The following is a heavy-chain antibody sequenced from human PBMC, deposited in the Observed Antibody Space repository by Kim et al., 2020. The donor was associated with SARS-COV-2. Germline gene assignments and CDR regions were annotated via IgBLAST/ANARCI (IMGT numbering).Heavy chain of an antibody. CDR3: AKTGGAFGGVIVKRGYFDY. J-gene: IGHJ4*02. V-gene: IGHV3-23*01. CDR1: GFTFSSYA. D-gene: IGHD3-16*02. CDR2: ISGSGGST. Sequence: GGSLRLSCAASGFTFSSYAMSWVRQAPGKGLEWVSAISGSGGSTYYADSVKGRFTISRDNSKNTLYLQMNSLRAEDTAVYYCAKTGGAFGGVIVKRGYFDYWGQGTLVTVSS.